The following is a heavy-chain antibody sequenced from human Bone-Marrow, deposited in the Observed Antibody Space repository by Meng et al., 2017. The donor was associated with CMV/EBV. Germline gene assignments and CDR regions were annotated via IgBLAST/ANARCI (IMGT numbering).Heavy chain of an antibody. J-gene: IGHJ4*02. CDR1: GYTFTSYD. D-gene: IGHD6-13*01. Sequence: ASVKVSCKTSGYTFTSYDINWVRQATGQGLEWMGWMNPNSGNTGYAQKFQGRVTITRNTSISTAYVELSSLRSEDTAVYYCARGFGYSSSSDYWGQGTLVTVSS. CDR2: MNPNSGNT. CDR3: ARGFGYSSSSDY. V-gene: IGHV1-8*03.